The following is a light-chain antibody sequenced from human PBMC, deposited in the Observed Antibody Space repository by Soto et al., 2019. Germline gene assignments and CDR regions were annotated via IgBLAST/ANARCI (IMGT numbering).Light chain of an antibody. CDR1: SSDVGGYNY. CDR2: DVN. Sequence: QSALTQPRSVSGSPGQSVTIPCAGTSSDVGGYNYVSWYQHHPGKAPKLMIFDVNKRPSGVPDRFSGSKSGDTASLTISGLQAEDEADYYCCSYAGGYTYVFGPGTKVTVL. V-gene: IGLV2-11*01. J-gene: IGLJ1*01. CDR3: CSYAGGYTYV.